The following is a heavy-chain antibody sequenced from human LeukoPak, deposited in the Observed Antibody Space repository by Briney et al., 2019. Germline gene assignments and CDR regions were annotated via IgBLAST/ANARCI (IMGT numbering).Heavy chain of an antibody. J-gene: IGHJ5*02. V-gene: IGHV4-34*01. Sequence: SETLSLTGAVYGGSFSGYYWSWIRQPPGKGLEWIGEINHSGSTNYNPSLKSRVTISVDTSKNQFSLKLSSVTAADTAVYYCARGARLLRNYDFGSGGNWLDPWGQGTLVTVSS. CDR2: INHSGST. D-gene: IGHD3-3*01. CDR3: ARGARLLRNYDFGSGGNWLDP. CDR1: GGSFSGYY.